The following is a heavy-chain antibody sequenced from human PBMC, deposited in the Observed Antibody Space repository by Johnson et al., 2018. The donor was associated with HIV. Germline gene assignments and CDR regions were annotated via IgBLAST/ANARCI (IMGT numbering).Heavy chain of an antibody. J-gene: IGHJ3*01. Sequence: VQLVESGGGLVQPGRSLRLSCAASGFTFDDYAMHWVRQAPGKGLEWVSGISWNSGSIGYADSVKGRFTISRDNAKNSRYLQMNSLRASDTALYYWAKDMGIVWATHYAFDLWGQVTMVTVSS. CDR2: ISWNSGSI. CDR1: GFTFDDYA. V-gene: IGHV3-9*01. D-gene: IGHD1-26*01. CDR3: AKDMGIVWATHYAFDL.